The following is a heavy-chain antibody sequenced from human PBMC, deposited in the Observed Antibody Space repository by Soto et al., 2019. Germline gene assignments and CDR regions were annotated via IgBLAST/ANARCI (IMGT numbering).Heavy chain of an antibody. V-gene: IGHV3-33*01. CDR2: IWYDGSNK. J-gene: IGHJ4*02. CDR1: GFTFSSYG. D-gene: IGHD3-22*01. CDR3: ARDKDYDSSGLDY. Sequence: GGSLRLSCAASGFTFSSYGMHWVRQAPGKGLEWVAVIWYDGSNKYYADSVKGRFTISRDNSKNTLYLQMNSLRAEDTAVYYCARDKDYDSSGLDYWGQGTLVTVSS.